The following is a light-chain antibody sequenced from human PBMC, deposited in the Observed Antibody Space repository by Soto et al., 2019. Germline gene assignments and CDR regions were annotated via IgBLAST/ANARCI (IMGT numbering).Light chain of an antibody. Sequence: EIVLTQSPGTLSLSPGDRATLSCRASQSVSSSYLAWYQQKPGQAPRLLIYGASSRATGIPDRFSGSGSGTDFTITISRLEPEDFAAYYCWQCGSSPLTFGGGTKVEIK. CDR1: QSVSSSY. J-gene: IGKJ4*01. V-gene: IGKV3-20*01. CDR2: GAS. CDR3: WQCGSSPLT.